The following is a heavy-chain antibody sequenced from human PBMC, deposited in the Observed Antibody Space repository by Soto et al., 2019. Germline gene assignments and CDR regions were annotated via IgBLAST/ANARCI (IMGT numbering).Heavy chain of an antibody. D-gene: IGHD6-6*01. CDR1: GGSISSGDYY. V-gene: IGHV4-30-4*01. Sequence: QVQLQESGPGLVKPSQTLSLTCSVSGGSISSGDYYWSWIRQPPGKGLEWIAYIYYSGIIYYNPSHNTRDTMSRDTSTNHFILNLESVTAAHTAVYYCAREVGQVDNSTSSDAFDIWGQGTMVTVSS. CDR3: AREVGQVDNSTSSDAFDI. CDR2: IYYSGII. J-gene: IGHJ3*02.